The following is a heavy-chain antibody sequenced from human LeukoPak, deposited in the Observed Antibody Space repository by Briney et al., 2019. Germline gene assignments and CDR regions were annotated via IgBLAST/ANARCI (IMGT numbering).Heavy chain of an antibody. J-gene: IGHJ3*01. V-gene: IGHV3-43*02. CDR2: ISGGAGST. CDR1: GFTFDTYA. Sequence: PGGSLRLSCAASGFTFDTYAMSWVRQAPGKGLEWVSFISGGAGSTYYADSVRGRFTISRANSKNSLFLQMNSLRTEDTAFYFCAKVIGYCSCTCCSLFDDAFDVWGQGTMVTVSS. D-gene: IGHD2-2*03. CDR3: AKVIGYCSCTCCSLFDDAFDV.